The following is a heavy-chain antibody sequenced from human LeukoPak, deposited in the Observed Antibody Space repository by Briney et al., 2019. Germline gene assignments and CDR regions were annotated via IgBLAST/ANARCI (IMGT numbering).Heavy chain of an antibody. CDR2: ITTSSST. V-gene: IGHV3-11*05. J-gene: IGHJ4*01. D-gene: IGHD3-16*01. CDR1: GFSFSDYY. Sequence: PGGSLRLSCAAPGFSFSDYYMSWVRQAPGKGLEWISYITTSSSTNYADSVKGRFTISRDNAKNSVVLQMNSLRAEDTAVYYCTRERRGSYYAFESWGQGTLVSVSS. CDR3: TRERRGSYYAFES.